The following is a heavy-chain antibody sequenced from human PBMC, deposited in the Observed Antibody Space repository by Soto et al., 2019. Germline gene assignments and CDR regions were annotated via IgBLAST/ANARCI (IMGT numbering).Heavy chain of an antibody. J-gene: IGHJ3*02. CDR1: GGSISSGGYY. V-gene: IGHV4-31*03. Sequence: PWETLSLTCTVSGGSISSGGYYWSWIRQHPGKGLEWIGYIYYSGSTYYNPSLKSRVTISVDTSKNQFSLKLSSVTAADTAVYYCGRGSYGTGAFDIWGQGTMVT. D-gene: IGHD1-26*01. CDR3: GRGSYGTGAFDI. CDR2: IYYSGST.